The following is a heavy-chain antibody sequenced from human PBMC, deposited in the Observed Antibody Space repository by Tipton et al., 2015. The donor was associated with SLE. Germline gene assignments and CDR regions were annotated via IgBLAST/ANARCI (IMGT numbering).Heavy chain of an antibody. CDR3: ARGLGAYSTVSLCYFFYLDD. V-gene: IGHV4-34*01. Sequence: TLSLTCAVYGGSFGDDYWSWIRQPPGKGLEWIGEIDLSGSTNYNPPLKSRVTISVDTSKNQLPLRLSSVTAADTAVYYCARGLGAYSTVSLCYFFYLDDWCKGTTVTLSS. J-gene: IGHJ6*03. CDR1: GGSFGDDY. CDR2: IDLSGST. D-gene: IGHD6-13*01.